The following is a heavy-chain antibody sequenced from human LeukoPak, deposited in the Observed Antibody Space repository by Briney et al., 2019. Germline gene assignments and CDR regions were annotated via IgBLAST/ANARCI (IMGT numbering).Heavy chain of an antibody. J-gene: IGHJ5*02. CDR2: IYTSGST. V-gene: IGHV4-4*07. D-gene: IGHD6-13*01. CDR3: ARDNRRYSSSWYNWFDP. CDR1: GGSISSYY. Sequence: SETLSLTCTVSGGSISSYYWSWIRQPAGKGLEWIGRIYTSGSTNYNPSLKSRVTTSVDTSKNQFSLKLSSVTAADTAVYYCARDNRRYSSSWYNWFDPWGQGTLVTVSS.